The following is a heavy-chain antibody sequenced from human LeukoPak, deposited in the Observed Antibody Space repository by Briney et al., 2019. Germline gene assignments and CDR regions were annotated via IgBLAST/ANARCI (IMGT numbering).Heavy chain of an antibody. Sequence: SVKVSCKASGGTFSNYAISWVRQAPGQGLEWMGGIIPMFGTANYAQKFQGRVTITADESTSTAYMELSSLRSEDTAVYYCARDPNYGHYADSWGQGTLVTVS. CDR3: ARDPNYGHYADS. V-gene: IGHV1-69*01. D-gene: IGHD4-17*01. CDR1: GGTFSNYA. J-gene: IGHJ5*01. CDR2: IIPMFGTA.